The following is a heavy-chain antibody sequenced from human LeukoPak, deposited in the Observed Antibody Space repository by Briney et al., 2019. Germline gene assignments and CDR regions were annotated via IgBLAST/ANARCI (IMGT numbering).Heavy chain of an antibody. J-gene: IGHJ1*01. CDR2: MYHSEST. CDR3: ARGGIAAAGPYFQH. CDR1: GFSISTGYY. Sequence: PSETLSLTCSVSGFSISTGYYWGWIRQSPGKGLEWIGIMYHSESTSYNPSLKSRVTISMDTSKNQFSLKLSSVTAADTAVYYCARGGIAAAGPYFQHWGQGTLVTVSS. V-gene: IGHV4-38-2*02. D-gene: IGHD6-13*01.